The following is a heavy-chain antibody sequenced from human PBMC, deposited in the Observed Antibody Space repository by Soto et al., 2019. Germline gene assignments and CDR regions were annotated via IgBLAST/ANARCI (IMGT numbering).Heavy chain of an antibody. J-gene: IGHJ4*02. V-gene: IGHV5-51*01. Sequence: PGESLKISCKASGYSFSAYWIAWVRQMPGKDLEWMGIIYPDDSNTRYSPSFQGQVTISADKSISTAFLQWSSLKASDTAMYYCARQYVSAATIPLLSYHYWGQGTLVTVSS. CDR2: IYPDDSNT. D-gene: IGHD5-12*01. CDR3: ARQYVSAATIPLLSYHY. CDR1: GYSFSAYW.